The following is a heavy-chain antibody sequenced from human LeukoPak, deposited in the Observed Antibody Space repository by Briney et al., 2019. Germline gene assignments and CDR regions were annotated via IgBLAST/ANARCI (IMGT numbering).Heavy chain of an antibody. V-gene: IGHV4-59*01. Sequence: KSSETLSLTCTVSGGSISSYYWSWIRQPPGKGLEWIGYIYYSGSTNYNPSLKSRVTISVDTSKNQFSLKLSSVTAADTAVYYCARDRGAGSSPYYFDYWGQGTLVTVSS. J-gene: IGHJ4*02. CDR3: ARDRGAGSSPYYFDY. CDR2: IYYSGST. CDR1: GGSISSYY. D-gene: IGHD1-26*01.